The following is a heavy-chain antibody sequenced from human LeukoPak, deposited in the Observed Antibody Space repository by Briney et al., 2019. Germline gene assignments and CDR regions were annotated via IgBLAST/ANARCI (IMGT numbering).Heavy chain of an antibody. D-gene: IGHD6-13*01. Sequence: GGSLRLSCAASGFTFSSYWMSWVRQAPGKGLEWVANIKQDGSEKYYVDSVKGRFSISRDNAKNSLYLQMNSLRAEDTAVYYCQGVLVAAAGNQFDYWGQGTLVTVSS. J-gene: IGHJ4*02. CDR1: GFTFSSYW. CDR3: QGVLVAAAGNQFDY. CDR2: IKQDGSEK. V-gene: IGHV3-7*01.